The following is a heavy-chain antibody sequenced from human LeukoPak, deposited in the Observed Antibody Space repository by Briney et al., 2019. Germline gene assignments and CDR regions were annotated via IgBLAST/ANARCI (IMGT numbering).Heavy chain of an antibody. J-gene: IGHJ4*02. CDR3: ARHRAYSSSSPFDY. Sequence: SETLSLTCSVSGGSINSLYWSWMRQPPGEGLEWIGYIYYTGSTNYNPSLKSRVTMFVDMSKNQFSLRLSSVTAADTAVYCCARHRAYSSSSPFDYWGQGTLVTVSS. V-gene: IGHV4-59*08. D-gene: IGHD6-6*01. CDR1: GGSINSLY. CDR2: IYYTGST.